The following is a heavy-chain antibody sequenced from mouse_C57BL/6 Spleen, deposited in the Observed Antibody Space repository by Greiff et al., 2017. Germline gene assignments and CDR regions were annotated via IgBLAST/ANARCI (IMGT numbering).Heavy chain of an antibody. CDR3: GKNWGTGSYYFDY. Sequence: VQLQESGPGLVQPSQILSIPCSVPGFSLTSYGVHWVCQSPGKGLEWRGVIWRSGSTDYNSAYMSRHSIPKDDTKSQVFFKMNSLQADNTAIYYCGKNWGTGSYYFDYWGQGTTLTVSS. D-gene: IGHD4-1*01. CDR2: IWRSGST. CDR1: GFSLTSYG. V-gene: IGHV2-5*01. J-gene: IGHJ2*01.